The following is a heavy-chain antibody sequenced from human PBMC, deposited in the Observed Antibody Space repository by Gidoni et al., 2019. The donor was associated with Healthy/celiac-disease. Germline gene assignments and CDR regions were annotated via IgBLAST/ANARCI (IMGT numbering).Heavy chain of an antibody. CDR3: ARRGRDSSGYPFDY. CDR2: INHSGST. J-gene: IGHJ4*02. D-gene: IGHD3-22*01. V-gene: IGHV4-34*01. CDR1: GGSFSGYY. Sequence: QVQLQQWGAGLLKPSETLSLTCAVYGGSFSGYYWSWIRQPPGKGLEWIGEINHSGSTNYNPSLKSRVTISVDTSKNQFSLKLSSVTAADTAVYYCARRGRDSSGYPFDYWGQGTLVTVSS.